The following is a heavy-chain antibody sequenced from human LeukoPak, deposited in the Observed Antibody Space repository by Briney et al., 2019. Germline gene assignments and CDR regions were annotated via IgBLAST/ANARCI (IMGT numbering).Heavy chain of an antibody. CDR1: GYTFTGYY. CDR2: INPNSGGT. CDR3: ARAVVATIPPFDY. D-gene: IGHD5-12*01. V-gene: IGHV1-2*02. Sequence: ASVKVSCKASGYTFTGYYMHWVRQAPGQGLEWMGWINPNSGGTNYAQKFQGRVTMTRDTSISTAYMELSRLRSDDTAVYYCARAVVATIPPFDYWGQGTLVTVSS. J-gene: IGHJ4*02.